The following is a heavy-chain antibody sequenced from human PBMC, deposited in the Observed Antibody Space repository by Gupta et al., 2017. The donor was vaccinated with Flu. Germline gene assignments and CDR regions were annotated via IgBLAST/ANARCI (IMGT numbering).Heavy chain of an antibody. CDR2: IRNGVYM. J-gene: IGHJ6*02. Sequence: EVQLVDSGGGLVKPGGSLRLSCAASGFTFSGYSINWVRQAPEKGLEVGSSIRNGVYMSYAYAGQGRFTISRDNAKDALNLQMNRLRVAETAVYYCTRSDTAEVSYYGMDVWGQGTTVTVSS. CDR1: GFTFSGYS. CDR3: TRSDTAEVSYYGMDV. D-gene: IGHD1-14*01. V-gene: IGHV3-21*01.